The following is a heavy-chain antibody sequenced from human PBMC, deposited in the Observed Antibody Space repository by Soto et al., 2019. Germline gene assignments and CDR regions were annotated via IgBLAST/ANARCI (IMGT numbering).Heavy chain of an antibody. CDR3: TTDKTVLLWFGESFNWFDP. J-gene: IGHJ5*02. V-gene: IGHV3-15*01. CDR2: IKSKTDGGTT. CDR1: GFTFSNAW. Sequence: GGSLRLSCAASGFTFSNAWMSWVRQAPGKGLEWVGRIKSKTDGGTTDYAAPVKGRFTISRDDSKNTLYLQMNSLKTEDTAVYYCTTDKTVLLWFGESFNWFDPWGPGTLVPVSP. D-gene: IGHD3-10*01.